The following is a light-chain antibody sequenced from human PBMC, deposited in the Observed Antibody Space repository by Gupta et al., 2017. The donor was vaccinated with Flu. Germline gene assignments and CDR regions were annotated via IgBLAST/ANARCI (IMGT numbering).Light chain of an antibody. CDR1: SSNIGRNT. J-gene: IGLJ3*02. CDR2: GDN. CDR3: SAWDHSLIGRV. V-gene: IGLV1-44*01. Sequence: QPVLTQPPSASGTPGQGVTISCSGSSSNIGRNTVNWYQQLPGTAPKLLIYGDNQRPSGVPDRFSGSKSDTSASLAISGLQSEDEADYYCSAWDHSLIGRVFGGGTKLTVL.